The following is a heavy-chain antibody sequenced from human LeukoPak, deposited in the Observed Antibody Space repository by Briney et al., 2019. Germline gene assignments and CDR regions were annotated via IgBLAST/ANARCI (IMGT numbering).Heavy chain of an antibody. CDR2: INWDGTNT. D-gene: IGHD6-13*01. CDR1: GSTFDDYG. Sequence: SGGSLRLSCEDSGSTFDDYGVSWVRQAPGKGLEWICGINWDGTNTHYADSVKGRFTISRDNAKNSLFLEMTNLRAEDTAFYYCARDVSSNWHSVNFWGQGILVTVST. CDR3: ARDVSSNWHSVNF. J-gene: IGHJ4*02. V-gene: IGHV3-20*04.